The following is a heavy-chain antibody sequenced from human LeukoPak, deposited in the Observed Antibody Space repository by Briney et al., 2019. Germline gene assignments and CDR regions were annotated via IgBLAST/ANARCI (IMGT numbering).Heavy chain of an antibody. Sequence: PSETLSLTCAVYGGSFSGYYWSWIRQPPGKGLEWIGEINHSGSTNYNPSLKSRVSISVDTSKNQFSLKLSSVTAADTAVYYCARGGSDYDSSGYYRNWFDPWGQGTLVTVSS. V-gene: IGHV4-34*01. D-gene: IGHD3-22*01. CDR3: ARGGSDYDSSGYYRNWFDP. J-gene: IGHJ5*02. CDR1: GGSFSGYY. CDR2: INHSGST.